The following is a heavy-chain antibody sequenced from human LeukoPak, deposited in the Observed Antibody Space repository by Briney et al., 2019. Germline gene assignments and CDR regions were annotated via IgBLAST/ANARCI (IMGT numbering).Heavy chain of an antibody. CDR3: ARNQYGSSGYYYLDY. CDR1: GYTFTSYY. V-gene: IGHV1-46*01. J-gene: IGHJ4*02. Sequence: WASVKVSCKASGYTFTSYYMHWVRQAPGQGLEWMGIINPSGGSRNYAQKFQGRVTMTRDTSTSTVYMELSSLRSEDTAVYYCARNQYGSSGYYYLDYWGQGTLVTVSS. D-gene: IGHD3-22*01. CDR2: INPSGGSR.